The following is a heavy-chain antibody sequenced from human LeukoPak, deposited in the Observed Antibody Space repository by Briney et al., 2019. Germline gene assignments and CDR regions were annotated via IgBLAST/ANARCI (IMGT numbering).Heavy chain of an antibody. V-gene: IGHV4-30-2*01. CDR2: IYHSGST. CDR3: ARDLLYCSSTSCYTESNY. J-gene: IGHJ4*02. D-gene: IGHD2-2*02. CDR1: GGSISSGGYY. Sequence: PSQTLSLTCTVSGGSISSGGYYWSWIRQPPGKGLEWIGYIYHSGSTYYNPSLKSRVTISVDRSKNQFSLKLSSVTAADTAVYYCARDLLYCSSTSCYTESNYWGQGTLVTVSS.